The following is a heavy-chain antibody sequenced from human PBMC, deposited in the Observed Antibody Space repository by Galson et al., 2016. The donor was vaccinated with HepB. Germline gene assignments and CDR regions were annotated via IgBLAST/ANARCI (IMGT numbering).Heavy chain of an antibody. CDR3: ARENSAWYYTIFGY. D-gene: IGHD6-19*01. J-gene: IGHJ4*02. V-gene: IGHV4-61*02. CDR1: GGSISSGSYY. CDR2: MYTSGST. Sequence: TLSLTCTVSGGSISSGSYYWSWIRQPAGKGLEWIGRMYTSGSTNYNPSLKSRVTISVDTSKNQFSLKLSSVTAADTAVYYCARENSAWYYTIFGYWGQGTLVTVSS.